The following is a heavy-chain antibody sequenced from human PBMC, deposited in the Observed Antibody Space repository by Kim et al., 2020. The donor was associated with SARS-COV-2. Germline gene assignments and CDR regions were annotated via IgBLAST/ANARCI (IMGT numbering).Heavy chain of an antibody. D-gene: IGHD6-19*01. CDR3: ARVRSIAVAGYYYYGMDV. J-gene: IGHJ6*02. CDR1: GFTFSSYA. Sequence: GGSLRLSCAASGFTFSSYAMHWVRQAPGKGLEWVAVISYDGSNKYYADSVKGRFTISRDNSKNTLYLQMNSLRAEDTAVYYCARVRSIAVAGYYYYGMDVWGQGTTVTVSS. V-gene: IGHV3-30-3*01. CDR2: ISYDGSNK.